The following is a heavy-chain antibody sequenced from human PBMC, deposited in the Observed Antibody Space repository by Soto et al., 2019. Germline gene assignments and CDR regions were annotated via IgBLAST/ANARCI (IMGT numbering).Heavy chain of an antibody. CDR3: ARDGSYDFWSGYHHYFDY. J-gene: IGHJ4*02. Sequence: GGSLRLSCAASGFTFSSYAMSWVRQAPGKGLEWVSAISGSGGSTYYADSVKGRFTISRDNSKNTLYLQMNSLRAEDTAVYYCARDGSYDFWSGYHHYFDYWGQGTLVTVSS. CDR1: GFTFSSYA. CDR2: ISGSGGST. D-gene: IGHD3-3*01. V-gene: IGHV3-23*01.